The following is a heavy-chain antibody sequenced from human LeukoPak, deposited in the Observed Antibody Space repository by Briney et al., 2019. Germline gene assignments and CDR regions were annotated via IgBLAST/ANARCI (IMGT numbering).Heavy chain of an antibody. J-gene: IGHJ4*02. CDR2: IKTDGSRI. Sequence: AGGSLRLSCAASGFTFSNYWMHWVRQAPGKGLVWVSHIKTDGSRINYADSVKGRFTISRDNARNTLYLQMNSLRAEDTAVYFCVRSVGSNTLWGQGTLVTVSS. D-gene: IGHD4-23*01. CDR1: GFTFSNYW. CDR3: VRSVGSNTL. V-gene: IGHV3-74*01.